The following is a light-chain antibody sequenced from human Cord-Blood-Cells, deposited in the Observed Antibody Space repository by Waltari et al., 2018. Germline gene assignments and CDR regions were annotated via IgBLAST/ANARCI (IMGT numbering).Light chain of an antibody. CDR3: SSYTSSSTWV. Sequence: QSALTQPPSVPGSPGQSITIPCTRTSSDVRGYNYVSWYQQHPGKAPKLMSYDVSKRPSGVSNLFSGSKSGNTASLTISGLQAEDEADYYCSSYTSSSTWVFGGGTKLTVL. CDR2: DVS. CDR1: SSDVRGYNY. V-gene: IGLV2-14*01. J-gene: IGLJ3*02.